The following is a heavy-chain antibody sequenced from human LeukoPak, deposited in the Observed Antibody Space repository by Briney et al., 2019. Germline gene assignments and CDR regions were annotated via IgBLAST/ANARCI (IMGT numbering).Heavy chain of an antibody. CDR1: GGSFSGYY. Sequence: SETLSLTCAVYGGSFSGYYWSWIRQPPGKGLEWIGEINHSGSTNYNPSLKSRVTIPVDTSKNQFSLKLSSVTAADTAVYYCARGNSDGGYYYDSSGYFDYWGQGTLVTVSS. CDR3: ARGNSDGGYYYDSSGYFDY. D-gene: IGHD3-22*01. J-gene: IGHJ4*02. CDR2: INHSGST. V-gene: IGHV4-34*01.